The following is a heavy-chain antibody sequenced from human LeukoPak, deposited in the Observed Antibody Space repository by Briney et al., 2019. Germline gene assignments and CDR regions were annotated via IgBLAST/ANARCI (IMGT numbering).Heavy chain of an antibody. CDR1: GFTFDDYG. J-gene: IGHJ3*02. V-gene: IGHV3-20*04. D-gene: IGHD3-3*01. Sequence: GGSLRLSCAASGFTFDDYGMSWVRQAAGKGLEWVSGINWNSGSTGYADSVKGRFTISRDNAKNSLYLQMNSLRAEDTALYYCARPQVLRFLEWPFFDIWGQGTMVTVSS. CDR2: INWNSGST. CDR3: ARPQVLRFLEWPFFDI.